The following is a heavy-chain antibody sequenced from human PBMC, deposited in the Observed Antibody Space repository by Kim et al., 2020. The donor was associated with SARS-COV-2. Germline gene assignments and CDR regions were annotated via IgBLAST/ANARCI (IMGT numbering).Heavy chain of an antibody. CDR1: GGSFSGYY. D-gene: IGHD3-10*01. CDR2: INHSGST. V-gene: IGHV4-34*01. Sequence: SETLSLTCAVYGGSFSGYYWSWIRQPPGKGLEWIGEINHSGSTNYNPSLKSRVTISVDTSKNQFSLKLSSVTAADTAVYYCARGRSTVVRGVKGTFDYWGQGTLVTVSS. CDR3: ARGRSTVVRGVKGTFDY. J-gene: IGHJ4*02.